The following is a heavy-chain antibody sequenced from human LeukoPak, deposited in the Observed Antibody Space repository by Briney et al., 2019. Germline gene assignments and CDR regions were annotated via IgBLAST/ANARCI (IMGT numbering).Heavy chain of an antibody. CDR1: GGSIRSYY. CDR3: AGLSPDWFDP. Sequence: SETLSLTCTVSGGSIRSYYWSWIRQPPGKGLEWIGYISYSGSTNYNPSLKRRVTISVDTSKNQFSLKLSSVTAADTALYYCAGLSPDWFDPWGQGTLVTVSS. J-gene: IGHJ5*02. V-gene: IGHV4-59*08. CDR2: ISYSGST.